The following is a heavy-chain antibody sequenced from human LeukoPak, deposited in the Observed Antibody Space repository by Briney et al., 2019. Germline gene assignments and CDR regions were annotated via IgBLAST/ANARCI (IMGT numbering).Heavy chain of an antibody. CDR2: IYQSGST. J-gene: IGHJ5*02. Sequence: SETLSLTCTVSGYSISSGYYWGWIRPPPEKGLEWIGSIYQSGSTYYNPSLKSRVTISVDTSKNQFSLKLSSVTAADTAVYYCARDSSSFNWFDPWGQGTLVTVSS. CDR3: ARDSSSFNWFDP. CDR1: GYSISSGYY. D-gene: IGHD6-13*01. V-gene: IGHV4-38-2*02.